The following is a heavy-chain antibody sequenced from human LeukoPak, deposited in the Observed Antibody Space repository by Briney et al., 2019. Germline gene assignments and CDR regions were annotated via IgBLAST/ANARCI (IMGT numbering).Heavy chain of an antibody. CDR2: TSTSGNAI. CDR3: ARVRGATLLTMYFDC. J-gene: IGHJ4*02. Sequence: GSLRLSCAVSGLTFTGYSMVWVRQAPGRGLQWVSFTSTSGNAIYYVDSVKGRFTISRDNAKNSLYLQIDSLREEDTAVYYCARVRGATLLTMYFDCWGQGTLVTVYS. D-gene: IGHD2-21*02. CDR1: GLTFTGYS. V-gene: IGHV3-48*02.